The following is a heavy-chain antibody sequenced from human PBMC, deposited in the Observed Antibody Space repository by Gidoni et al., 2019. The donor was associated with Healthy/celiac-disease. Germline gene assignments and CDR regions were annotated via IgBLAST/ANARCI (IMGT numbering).Heavy chain of an antibody. CDR2: INHRGST. J-gene: IGHJ6*02. V-gene: IGHV4-34*01. CDR3: ARGYYGIYGMDV. D-gene: IGHD3-10*01. CDR1: GGSFGGYY. Sequence: QVQLQQWGAGLLKPSETLALTCAVYGGSFGGYYWRWIRPPPGKGLEWIGEINHRGSTNYNPSLKSRVTISVDTSKNQFSLKLSSVTAADTAVYYCARGYYGIYGMDVWGQGTTVTVSS.